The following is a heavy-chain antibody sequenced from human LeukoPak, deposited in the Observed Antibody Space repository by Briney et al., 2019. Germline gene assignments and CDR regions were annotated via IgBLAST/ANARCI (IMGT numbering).Heavy chain of an antibody. Sequence: ASVKVSCKASGYTFTSYGISRVRQAPGQGLEWMGWISAYNGNTNHAQKFQGRVTMTTDTSTSTAYMELRSLRSDDTAVYYCARAIAAAATGDYWGQGTLVTVSS. J-gene: IGHJ4*02. CDR1: GYTFTSYG. V-gene: IGHV1-18*01. CDR3: ARAIAAAATGDY. CDR2: ISAYNGNT. D-gene: IGHD6-13*01.